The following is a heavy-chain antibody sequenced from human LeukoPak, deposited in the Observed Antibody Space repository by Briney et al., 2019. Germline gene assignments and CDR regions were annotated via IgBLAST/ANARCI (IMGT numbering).Heavy chain of an antibody. CDR2: IYHSGST. D-gene: IGHD5-24*01. J-gene: IGHJ5*02. V-gene: IGHV4-38-2*02. CDR1: GYSISSGYY. Sequence: SETLSLTCTVSGYSISSGYYWGWIRQPPGKGLEWIGSIYHSGSTYYNPSLKSRVTISVDTSKNQFSLKLSSVTAADTAVYYCARDVEMENWFDPWGQGTLVTVSS. CDR3: ARDVEMENWFDP.